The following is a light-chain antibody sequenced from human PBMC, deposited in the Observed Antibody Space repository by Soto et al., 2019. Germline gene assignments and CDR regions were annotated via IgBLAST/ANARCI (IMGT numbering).Light chain of an antibody. V-gene: IGKV1-13*02. J-gene: IGKJ2*01. CDR3: QQFNSYPQT. CDR1: QGISSA. CDR2: DAS. Sequence: AIQLTQSPSSLSASVGDGVTITCRASQGISSALAWYQQKPGKAPKLLIYDASSLKSGLPSRFSGSGSGTDFALTISSLQPEDFATYYCQQFNSYPQTFGQGTKLEIK.